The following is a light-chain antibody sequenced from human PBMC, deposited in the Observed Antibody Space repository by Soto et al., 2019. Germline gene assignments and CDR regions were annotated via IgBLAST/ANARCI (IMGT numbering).Light chain of an antibody. CDR3: QSYDSSLNGWV. CDR2: GNS. CDR1: SSNTGAGYD. Sequence: QSVLTQPPSVSGAPGQRVTISCTGSSSNTGAGYDVHWYQQLPGTAPKLLIYGNSNRPSGVPDRFSGSKSGTSASLGITGLQAKDEADYYCQSYDSSLNGWVFGGGTKLTVL. V-gene: IGLV1-40*01. J-gene: IGLJ3*02.